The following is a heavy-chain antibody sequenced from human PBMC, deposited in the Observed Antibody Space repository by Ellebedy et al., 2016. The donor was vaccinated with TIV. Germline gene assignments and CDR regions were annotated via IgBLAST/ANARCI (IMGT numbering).Heavy chain of an antibody. D-gene: IGHD2-2*01. CDR3: ARHSPSKPADVK. CDR1: GYTFTNYW. J-gene: IGHJ4*02. V-gene: IGHV5-10-1*01. CDR2: IDPSDSDT. Sequence: GESLKISCQASGYTFTNYWISWVRQMPGKGLQWMGKIDPSDSDTYYSPSFQGHVTLSADKSISTAYLHWSTLKASDTAMYYCARHSPSKPADVKWGQGTLVTVSS.